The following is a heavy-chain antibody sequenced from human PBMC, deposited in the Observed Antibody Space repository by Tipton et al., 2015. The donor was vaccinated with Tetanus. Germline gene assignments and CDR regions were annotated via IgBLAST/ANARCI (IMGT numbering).Heavy chain of an antibody. CDR3: ARIHDFLSGHFDF. CDR2: ILYGAST. D-gene: IGHD3-3*01. V-gene: IGHV4-61*08. Sequence: TLSLTCTVSGDSISRGGYFWNWIRPRPGEGLEYIGYILYGASTHYNPSLKSRVTVSADPSQNQFSLKLSSVTAADTAVYYCARIHDFLSGHFDFWGQGTLVTVSS. J-gene: IGHJ4*02. CDR1: GDSISRGGYF.